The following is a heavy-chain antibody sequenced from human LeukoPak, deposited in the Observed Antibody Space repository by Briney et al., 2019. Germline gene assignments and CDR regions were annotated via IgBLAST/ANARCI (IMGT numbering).Heavy chain of an antibody. J-gene: IGHJ4*02. V-gene: IGHV3-30-3*01. CDR3: ARDGHYYDRITMVY. Sequence: PGGSLRLSCAASGFTFSSYAMHWVRQAPGKGLGWVAVISYDGSNKYYADSVKGRFTISRDNSKNTLYLQMNSLRAEDTAVYYCARDGHYYDRITMVYWGQGTLVTVSS. CDR1: GFTFSSYA. CDR2: ISYDGSNK. D-gene: IGHD3-22*01.